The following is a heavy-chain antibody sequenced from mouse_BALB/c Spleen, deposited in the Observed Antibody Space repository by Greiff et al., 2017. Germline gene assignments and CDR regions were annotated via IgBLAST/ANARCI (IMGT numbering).Heavy chain of an antibody. CDR2: ISYSGST. Sequence: EVQLVESGPGLVKPSQSLSLTCTVTGYSITSDYAWNWIRQFPGNKLEWMGYISYSGSTSYNPSLKSRISITRDTSKNQFFLQLNSVTTEDTATYYCAFYYYGSRGAWFAYWGQGTLVTVSA. CDR3: AFYYYGSRGAWFAY. V-gene: IGHV3-2*02. CDR1: GYSITSDYA. J-gene: IGHJ3*01. D-gene: IGHD1-1*01.